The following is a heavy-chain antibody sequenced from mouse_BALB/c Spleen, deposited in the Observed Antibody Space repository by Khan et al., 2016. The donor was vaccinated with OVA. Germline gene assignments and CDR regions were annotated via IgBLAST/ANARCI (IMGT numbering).Heavy chain of an antibody. Sequence: VKLQESGAELVKAGASVKMSCKASGYTFTSYWMHWVKQRPGQGLEWFGETNTTNGRPYYNEKFKSKATLTVDKSSSTAYMLLSGPTFEDSGVYYWARIKKLLAAYFDHWGQGTTLTVSS. J-gene: IGHJ2*01. CDR1: GYTFTSYW. CDR2: TNTTNGRP. D-gene: IGHD1-1*01. V-gene: IGHV1S81*02. CDR3: ARIKKLLAAYFDH.